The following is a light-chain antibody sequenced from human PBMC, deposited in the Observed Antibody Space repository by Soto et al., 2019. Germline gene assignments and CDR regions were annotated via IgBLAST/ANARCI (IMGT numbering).Light chain of an antibody. J-gene: IGKJ2*01. CDR3: QQYSNWPPYT. CDR1: QTISSN. V-gene: IGKV3-15*01. Sequence: EIVVTQSPATLSVSPGERATLSCRASQTISSNLAWYQQKPGQAPRLLIYGASTRATGIPARFSGSGSGTEFTLPISSLQSEDFAVYYCQQYSNWPPYTFGQGTNLEIK. CDR2: GAS.